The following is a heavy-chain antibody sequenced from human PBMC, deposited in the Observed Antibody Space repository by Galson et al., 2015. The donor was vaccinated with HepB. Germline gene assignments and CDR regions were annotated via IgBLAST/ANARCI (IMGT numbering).Heavy chain of an antibody. CDR2: IYSGGSA. D-gene: IGHD3-22*01. J-gene: IGHJ3*02. CDR3: AKTVLYYYDSSGSTDASDI. Sequence: SLRLSCAASGFTVSGNYMSWVRQAPGKGLEWVSVIYSGGSAYYADSVKGRFTISRDNSKNTLYLQMNSLRDEDTAVYYCAKTVLYYYDSSGSTDASDIWGQGTMVTVSS. V-gene: IGHV3-66*01. CDR1: GFTVSGNY.